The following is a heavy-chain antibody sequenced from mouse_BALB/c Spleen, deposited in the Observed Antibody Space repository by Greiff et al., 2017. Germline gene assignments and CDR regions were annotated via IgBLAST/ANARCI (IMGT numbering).Heavy chain of an antibody. V-gene: IGHV1-66*01. CDR1: GYSFTSYY. Sequence: QVQLQQSGPELVKPGASVKISCKASGYSFTSYYIHWVKQRPGQGLEWIGWIFPGSGNTKYNEKFKGKATLTADTSSSTAYMQLSSLTSEDSAVYFCARSAAPGAMDYWGQGTSVTVSS. CDR2: IFPGSGNT. J-gene: IGHJ4*01. CDR3: ARSAAPGAMDY.